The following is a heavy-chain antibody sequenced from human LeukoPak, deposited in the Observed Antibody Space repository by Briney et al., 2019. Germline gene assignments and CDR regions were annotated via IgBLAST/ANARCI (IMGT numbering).Heavy chain of an antibody. V-gene: IGHV4-59*11. Sequence: SETLSLTCTVSGGSISSHYWSWFRQPPGKGLEGIGYIYYSGSTNYNPSLKSRVTISVDTSKNQFSLKLSSVTAADTAVYYCARLGLYCSGGSCYSQTNFDYWGQGTLVTVSS. CDR2: IYYSGST. CDR1: GGSISSHY. J-gene: IGHJ4*02. D-gene: IGHD2-15*01. CDR3: ARLGLYCSGGSCYSQTNFDY.